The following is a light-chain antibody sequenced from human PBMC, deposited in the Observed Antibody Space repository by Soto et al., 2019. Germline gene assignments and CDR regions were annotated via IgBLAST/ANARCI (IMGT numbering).Light chain of an antibody. CDR2: DDS. CDR1: NIGRKS. CDR3: HVWDSSSGHYI. V-gene: IGLV3-21*02. Sequence: YELTQPPSVSVAPGQTARISCGGNNIGRKSVHWYQQKPGRAPVVVVYDDSDRPSGIPERFSGANSGDTATLTISRVEAGDEADYYCHVWDSSSGHYIFGTGTKVTGL. J-gene: IGLJ1*01.